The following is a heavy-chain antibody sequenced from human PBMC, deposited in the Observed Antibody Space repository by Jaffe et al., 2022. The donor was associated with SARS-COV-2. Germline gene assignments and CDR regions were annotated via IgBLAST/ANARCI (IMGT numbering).Heavy chain of an antibody. Sequence: QLQLQESGPGLVKPSETLSLTCTVSGGSISSSSYYWGWIRQPPGKGLEWIGSIYYSGSTYYNPSLKSRVTISVDTSKNQFSLNLSSVTAADTAVYYCARRSTTVITHNWYFDLWGRGTLVTVSS. J-gene: IGHJ2*01. D-gene: IGHD4-4*01. CDR3: ARRSTTVITHNWYFDL. V-gene: IGHV4-39*01. CDR1: GGSISSSSYY. CDR2: IYYSGST.